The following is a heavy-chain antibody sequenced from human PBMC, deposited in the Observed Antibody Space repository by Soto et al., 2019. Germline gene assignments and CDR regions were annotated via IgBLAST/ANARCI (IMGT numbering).Heavy chain of an antibody. CDR1: GFSLSTSGVG. CDR2: IYWDDDK. Sequence: QITLKESGPTLVKPTQTLTLTCTFSGFSLSTSGVGVGWIRQPPGKALEWLALIYWDDDKRYSPSLKSRLTITKDTSKNQVVLTMTNMDPVDTATYYCAHRPTGTFYWNFDLWGRGTLVTVSS. V-gene: IGHV2-5*02. J-gene: IGHJ2*01. CDR3: AHRPTGTFYWNFDL.